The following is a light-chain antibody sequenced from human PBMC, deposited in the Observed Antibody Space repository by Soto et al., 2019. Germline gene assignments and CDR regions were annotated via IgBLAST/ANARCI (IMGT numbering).Light chain of an antibody. V-gene: IGKV1-39*01. CDR2: AAS. J-gene: IGKJ1*01. CDR1: QGISSY. CDR3: QQSYTTAPT. Sequence: DIQMTQSPSSLSASVGDRVTITCRASQGISSYLNWYQQKPGIAPKVLIYAASTLQGDVPSRFSGSGSGTDFTLTISSLQPEDFATYYCQQSYTTAPTFGQGTKVDIK.